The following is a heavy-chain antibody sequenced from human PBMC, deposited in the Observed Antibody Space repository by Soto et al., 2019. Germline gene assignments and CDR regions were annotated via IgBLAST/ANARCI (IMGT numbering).Heavy chain of an antibody. J-gene: IGHJ4*02. V-gene: IGHV1-69*13. D-gene: IGHD5-12*01. CDR1: RGSYSSCA. CDR2: IIPIFGTA. Sequence: SVKVSCKEPRGSYSSCALSWLRQAPGQGLEWMGGIIPIFGTANYAQKFQGRVTITADESTSTAYMELSSLRSEDTAVYSCAFGKGGYNYFDYWGQGTLVTVSS. CDR3: AFGKGGYNYFDY.